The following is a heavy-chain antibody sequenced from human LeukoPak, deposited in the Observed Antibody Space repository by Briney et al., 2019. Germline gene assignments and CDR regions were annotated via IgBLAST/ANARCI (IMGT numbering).Heavy chain of an antibody. D-gene: IGHD3-10*01. Sequence: SETLSLTCTVSGGSISSNNYYWGWIRQPPGKKLEWMGSFYYGGSTYDNPSLKSRVTISVDTSKNQFSLKLSSVTAADTAVYYCARGVVRGAYFDYWGQGTLVTVSS. J-gene: IGHJ4*02. CDR3: ARGVVRGAYFDY. CDR1: GGSISSNNYY. CDR2: FYYGGST. V-gene: IGHV4-39*07.